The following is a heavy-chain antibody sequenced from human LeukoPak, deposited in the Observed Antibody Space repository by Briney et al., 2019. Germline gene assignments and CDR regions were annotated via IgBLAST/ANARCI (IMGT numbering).Heavy chain of an antibody. V-gene: IGHV2-5*02. CDR2: IYWDDDR. J-gene: IGHJ4*02. CDR3: AHRKNYYDSSVFDN. CDR1: GFSLSTRGVG. D-gene: IGHD3-22*01. Sequence: SGPTLVNPTQTLTLTCTFSGFSLSTRGVGVGWIRQPPGRALEWLALIYWDDDRRYSPSLKSRLTITKDTSKNQVVLTMTNMDPVDTATYFCAHRKNYYDSSVFDNWGQGTLVTVSS.